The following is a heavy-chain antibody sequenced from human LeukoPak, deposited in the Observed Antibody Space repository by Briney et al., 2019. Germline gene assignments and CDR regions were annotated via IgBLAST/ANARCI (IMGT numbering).Heavy chain of an antibody. V-gene: IGHV4-34*08. D-gene: IGHD1-14*01. J-gene: IGHJ3*02. CDR2: INHSEST. CDR3: AITDRYGDAFDI. Sequence: GSLRLSCAASGFTFSSYAMSWIRQSPGKGLEWIGEINHSESTNYNPSLKSRVTISVDTSKNQFSLKLSSVTAADTAVYYCAITDRYGDAFDIWGQGAMVTVSS. CDR1: GFTFSSYA.